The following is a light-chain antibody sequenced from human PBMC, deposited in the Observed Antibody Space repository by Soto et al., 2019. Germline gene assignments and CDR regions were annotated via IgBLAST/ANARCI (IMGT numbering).Light chain of an antibody. CDR3: QQYYSYPFT. Sequence: AIRMTQSPSSFSASTGDRVTITCRASQGISSYLAWYQQKPGKAPKLLIYAASTFQSGVPSRFSGSGSGTDFPLTISCLQSEDFATYYCQQYYSYPFTFGPGTKVDIK. V-gene: IGKV1-8*01. CDR1: QGISSY. CDR2: AAS. J-gene: IGKJ3*01.